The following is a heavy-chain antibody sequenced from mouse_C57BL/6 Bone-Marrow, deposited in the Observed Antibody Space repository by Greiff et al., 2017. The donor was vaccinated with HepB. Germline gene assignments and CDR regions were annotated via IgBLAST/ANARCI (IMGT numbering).Heavy chain of an antibody. Sequence: QVQLKESGAELVRPGASVTLSCKASGYTFTDYEMHWVKQTPVHGLEWIGAIDPETGGTAYNQKFKGKAILTADKSSSTAYMELRSLTSEDSAVYYCTREDDFYWGQGTTLTVSS. D-gene: IGHD2-4*01. CDR1: GYTFTDYE. J-gene: IGHJ2*01. CDR3: TREDDFY. CDR2: IDPETGGT. V-gene: IGHV1-15*01.